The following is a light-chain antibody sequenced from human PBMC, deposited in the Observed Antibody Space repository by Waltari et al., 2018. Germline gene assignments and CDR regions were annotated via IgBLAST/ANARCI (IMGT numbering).Light chain of an antibody. CDR2: DVS. CDR1: RSDVGGYNY. J-gene: IGLJ2*01. V-gene: IGLV2-14*03. Sequence: QSALTQPASVSGSPGQSITISCTGTRSDVGGYNYVSWYQQHPGKAPKLMIYDVSNRPSGVSNRFSGSKSGNTAFLTISGLQAGDEADYYCSSYTTSTTYVEFGGGTKLTVL. CDR3: SSYTTSTTYVE.